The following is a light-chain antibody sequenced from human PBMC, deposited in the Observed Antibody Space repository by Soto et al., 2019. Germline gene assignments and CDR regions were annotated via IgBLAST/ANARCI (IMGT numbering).Light chain of an antibody. J-gene: IGLJ3*02. CDR1: SSNIGSKY. CDR3: AAWDDSLSGRV. CDR2: RNN. Sequence: QLVLTQPPSASGTPGQRVTISCSGSSSNIGSKYVYWYQQLPGTAPKLLIYRNNQRPSGVPDRFSGSKSGTSASLAISGLRSEDEADYYCAAWDDSLSGRVFGGGTKVTVL. V-gene: IGLV1-47*01.